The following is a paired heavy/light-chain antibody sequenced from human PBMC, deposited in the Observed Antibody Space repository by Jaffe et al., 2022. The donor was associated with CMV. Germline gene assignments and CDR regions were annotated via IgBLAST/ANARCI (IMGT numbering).Heavy chain of an antibody. CDR3: ARDPLGGSVYFDS. Sequence: QVQLVQSGAEVKKPGASVKVSCKTSGYTFSNFAVHWVRQAPGQRLEWMGWINAGNGITKYSQRFQDRVTITRDTSASTAYMEMSSLRSEDTAVYYCARDPLGGSVYFDSWGQGTLVTVSS. CDR1: GYTFSNFA. D-gene: IGHD3-16*01. J-gene: IGHJ4*02. V-gene: IGHV1-3*01. CDR2: INAGNGIT.
Light chain of an antibody. J-gene: IGKJ5*01. CDR3: QQYGSSPPIT. CDR1: QSISSSD. CDR2: GTS. V-gene: IGKV3-20*01. Sequence: EIVLTQSPGTLSLSPGERATLSCRASQSISSSDLAWYRQKPGQAPRLLIYGTSGRATGIPDRFSGIGSGTDFTLTISRLEPEDFAVYYCQQYGSSPPITFGQGTRLEIK.